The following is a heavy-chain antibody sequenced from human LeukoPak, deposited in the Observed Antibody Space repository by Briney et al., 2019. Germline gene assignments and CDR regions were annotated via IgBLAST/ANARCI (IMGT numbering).Heavy chain of an antibody. CDR1: GGTFSSYA. CDR2: IIPIFGTA. D-gene: IGHD6-6*01. J-gene: IGHJ5*02. CDR3: ASSKLSSYWFDP. Sequence: GASVKVSCKASGGTFSSYAISWVRQAPGQGLEWMGGIIPIFGTANYAQKFQGRVTITTDESTSTAYMKLSSLRSEDTAVYYCASSKLSSYWFDPWGQGTLVTVSS. V-gene: IGHV1-69*05.